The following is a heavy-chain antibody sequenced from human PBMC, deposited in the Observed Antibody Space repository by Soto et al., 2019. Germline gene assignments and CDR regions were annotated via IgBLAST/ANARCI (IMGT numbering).Heavy chain of an antibody. CDR1: GYSFTSYW. CDR2: IDPSDSYT. V-gene: IGHV5-10-1*01. D-gene: IGHD2-21*02. Sequence: PGESLKISCKGSGYSFTSYWISWVRQMPGKGLEWMGRIDPSDSYTNYSPSFQGHVTISADKSISTAYLQWSSLKASDTAMYYCARHRVVTTGYYYYGMDVWGQGTRSPSP. J-gene: IGHJ6*02. CDR3: ARHRVVTTGYYYYGMDV.